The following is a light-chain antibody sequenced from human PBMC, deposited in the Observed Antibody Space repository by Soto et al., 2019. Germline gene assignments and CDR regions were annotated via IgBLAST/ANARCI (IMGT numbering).Light chain of an antibody. J-gene: IGKJ2*01. CDR3: QQSYSTPYT. Sequence: DIHMTQSPSSLSASVGGRVTITCRTSQSISSSLNWYQQKPGKAPNLLIYAASNLQSGVPSRFSGSGSGTEFILTISSLQPEDFATYYCQQSYSTPYTFGQGTKLKIK. CDR2: AAS. V-gene: IGKV1-39*01. CDR1: QSISSS.